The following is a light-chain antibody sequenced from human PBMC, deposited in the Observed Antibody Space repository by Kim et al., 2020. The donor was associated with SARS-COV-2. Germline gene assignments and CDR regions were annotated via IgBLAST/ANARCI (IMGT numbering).Light chain of an antibody. J-gene: IGLJ2*01. V-gene: IGLV3-19*01. CDR3: NSRDSSGNVV. Sequence: VGLGQTVRITCQGDSLRDYYASWYQQKPGQAPVLVIYGKNNRPSGIPDRFSGSSSGNTASLTITGAQAEDEADYYCNSRDSSGNVVFGGGTQLTVL. CDR1: SLRDYY. CDR2: GKN.